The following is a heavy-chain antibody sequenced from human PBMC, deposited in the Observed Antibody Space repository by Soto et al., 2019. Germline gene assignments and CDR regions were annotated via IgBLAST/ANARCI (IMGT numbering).Heavy chain of an antibody. J-gene: IGHJ4*02. CDR1: GYSISSGYY. D-gene: IGHD4-17*01. V-gene: IGHV4-38-2*01. Sequence: SETLSLTCAVSGYSISSGYYWGRIRQPPGKGLEWIGSIYHSGSTYYNPSLKSRVTISVDTSKNQFSLKLSSVTAADTAVYYCARVTTVVTSLFDYWGQGTLVTVSS. CDR2: IYHSGST. CDR3: ARVTTVVTSLFDY.